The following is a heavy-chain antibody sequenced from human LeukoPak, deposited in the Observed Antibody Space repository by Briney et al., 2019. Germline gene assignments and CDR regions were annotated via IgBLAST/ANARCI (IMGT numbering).Heavy chain of an antibody. CDR1: GASISSSY. D-gene: IGHD3-22*01. CDR3: ARDQTYYVSSGYYYVTYFQH. V-gene: IGHV4-4*07. J-gene: IGHJ1*01. Sequence: NPSETLSLTCTVSGASISSSYCTWIRQPAGQGLEWIWRISTGGSTTYNPSFKSRVTMSFDTSKNHFSLNLTSVTAADTAVYYCARDQTYYVSSGYYYVTYFQHWGQGILVTVSS. CDR2: ISTGGST.